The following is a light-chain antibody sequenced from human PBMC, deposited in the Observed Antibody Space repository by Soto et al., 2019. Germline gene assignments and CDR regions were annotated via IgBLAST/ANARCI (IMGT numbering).Light chain of an antibody. J-gene: IGKJ4*01. V-gene: IGKV1-12*01. CDR2: SAS. CDR1: QGISSW. CDR3: QQANSFPLT. Sequence: DIQMTQSPSSVSASVGDRVTITCRASQGISSWLASYQQKPGKAPKLLIYSASSLESGVPSRFSGSGSGTDFTLPNPRLQPEDFATNYSQQANSFPLTFGGGAKVEIE.